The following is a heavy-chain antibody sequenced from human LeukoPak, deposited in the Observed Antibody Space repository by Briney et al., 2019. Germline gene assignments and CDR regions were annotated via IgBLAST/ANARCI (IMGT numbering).Heavy chain of an antibody. CDR1: GDSVSSNSAA. Sequence: SQTLSLTCAISGDSVSSNSAAWNWIRQSPSRGLEWLGRAYYRSQWYNDYAVSVKGRITINPDTSKNQLSLQLNSVTPEDTAVYYCARSCSGTSCLVFGMDVWGQGTTVTVSS. CDR3: ARSCSGTSCLVFGMDV. CDR2: AYYRSQWYN. V-gene: IGHV6-1*01. D-gene: IGHD2-2*01. J-gene: IGHJ6*02.